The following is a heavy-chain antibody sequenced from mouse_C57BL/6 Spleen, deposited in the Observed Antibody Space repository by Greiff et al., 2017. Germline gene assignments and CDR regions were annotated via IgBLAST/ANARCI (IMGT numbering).Heavy chain of an antibody. D-gene: IGHD2-2*01. CDR1: GYSITSGYY. Sequence: EVKLVESGPGLVKPSQSLSLTCSVTGYSITSGYYWNWIRQFPGNKLEWMGYISYDGSNNYNPSLKNRISITRDTSKNQFFLKLNSVTTEDTATYYCARYGYDGYYAMDYWGQGTSVTVSS. V-gene: IGHV3-6*01. CDR2: ISYDGSN. J-gene: IGHJ4*01. CDR3: ARYGYDGYYAMDY.